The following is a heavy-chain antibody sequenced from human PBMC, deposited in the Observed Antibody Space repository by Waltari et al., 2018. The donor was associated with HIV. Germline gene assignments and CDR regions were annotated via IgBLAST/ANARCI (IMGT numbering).Heavy chain of an antibody. Sequence: QVQLQQSGPGLVKPSQTLSLTCAISGDSVSSNSAAWNWIRQSPSRGLGWLGRTYYSSNGYNDYAVSVKSRMTINSATSKNHFSLQLNSVTPEDTAVYYCARDQTYSGWSSFDSWGQGTLVTVSS. J-gene: IGHJ4*02. CDR1: GDSVSSNSAA. V-gene: IGHV6-1*01. CDR2: TYYSSNGYN. CDR3: ARDQTYSGWSSFDS. D-gene: IGHD6-19*01.